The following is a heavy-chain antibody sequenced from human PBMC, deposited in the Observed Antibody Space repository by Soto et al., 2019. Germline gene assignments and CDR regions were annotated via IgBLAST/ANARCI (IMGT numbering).Heavy chain of an antibody. Sequence: ASVKVSCKASGGTFSSYAISWVRQAPGQGLEWMGGIIPIFGTANYAQKFQGRATITADESTSTAYMELSSLRSEDTAVYYCHTAMVLGDYYYGMDVWGQGTTVTVSS. D-gene: IGHD5-18*01. CDR2: IIPIFGTA. J-gene: IGHJ6*02. CDR1: GGTFSSYA. V-gene: IGHV1-69*13. CDR3: HTAMVLGDYYYGMDV.